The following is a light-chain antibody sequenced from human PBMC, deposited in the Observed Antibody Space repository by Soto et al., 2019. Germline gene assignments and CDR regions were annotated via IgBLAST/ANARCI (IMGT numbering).Light chain of an antibody. CDR1: QSVLHSSNNKNY. CDR2: WAS. V-gene: IGKV4-1*01. CDR3: QQYYTTPRT. J-gene: IGKJ1*01. Sequence: DIVMTQSPDSLAVSLGERATINCKSSQSVLHSSNNKNYLAWYQHKTGQPPKLLIYWASTRESGVPDRFSGSGSGTDFTLTISSLQAEDVAVYYCQQYYTTPRTFGQGTKVEIK.